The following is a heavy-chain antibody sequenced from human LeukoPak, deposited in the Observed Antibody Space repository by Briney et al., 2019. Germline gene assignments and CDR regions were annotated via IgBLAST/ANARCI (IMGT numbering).Heavy chain of an antibody. CDR1: XGSVSXTXYS. CDR3: AKQIAYYYYMDV. Sequence: TXXXSXGSVSXTXYSWXWXRXPPXXGLXWIGTIYYSGSTYYNPSLKSRLTISVDTSKNHFSLKLSSVTAADTALYYCAKQIAYYYYMDVWGKGTTVTVSS. V-gene: IGHV4-39*01. J-gene: IGHJ6*03. CDR2: IYYSGST.